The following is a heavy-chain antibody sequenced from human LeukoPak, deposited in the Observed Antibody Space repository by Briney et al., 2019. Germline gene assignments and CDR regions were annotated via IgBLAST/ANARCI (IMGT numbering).Heavy chain of an antibody. CDR2: ISGSGGST. CDR3: ARYYYDSSGEFDY. CDR1: GFTFSSYA. V-gene: IGHV3-23*01. J-gene: IGHJ4*02. D-gene: IGHD3-22*01. Sequence: PGGSLRLSCAASGFTFSSYAMSWVRQAPGKGLEWVSAISGSGGSTYYADSVKGRFTISRDNSKNTLYLQMNSLRAEDTAVYYCARYYYDSSGEFDYWGQGTLVTVSS.